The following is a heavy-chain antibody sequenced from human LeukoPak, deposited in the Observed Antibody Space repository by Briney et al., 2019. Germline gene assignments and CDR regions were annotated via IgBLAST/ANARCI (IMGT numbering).Heavy chain of an antibody. V-gene: IGHV3-49*04. CDR3: TGSFGQLTFFDY. J-gene: IGHJ4*02. D-gene: IGHD3-10*01. CDR2: IRSKVYGGTT. Sequence: PGGSLRLSCTASGFTFGDYAMSWVRQAPGKGLEWVGFIRSKVYGGTTEYAASVKGRFTISRGDSKSIAYLQMNSLKPEDTAVYYCTGSFGQLTFFDYWGQGTLVTVSS. CDR1: GFTFGDYA.